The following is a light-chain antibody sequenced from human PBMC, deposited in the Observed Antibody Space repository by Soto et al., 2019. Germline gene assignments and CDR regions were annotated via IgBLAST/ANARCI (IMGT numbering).Light chain of an antibody. CDR2: DAS. J-gene: IGKJ2*01. CDR1: QSISSW. V-gene: IGKV1-5*01. Sequence: DIQMTQSPSTLSASVGDRVTITCRASQSISSWLAWYQQKPGKAPKLLIYDASSLESGVPSRFSGSGSGTEFTLTISSLQPDDFETYYCQQAAFGQGTKLEIK. CDR3: QQAA.